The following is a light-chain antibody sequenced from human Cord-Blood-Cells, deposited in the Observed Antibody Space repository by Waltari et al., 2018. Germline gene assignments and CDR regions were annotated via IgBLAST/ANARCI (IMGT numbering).Light chain of an antibody. Sequence: QSALTQPPSVSGPPGQSVTISCTGTSSDVGGYNYVPWYQQHPGNAPKLMLYDVSKRPSGVPDRFSGSKSGNTASLTISGLQAEDEADYYCCSYAGSYTWVFGGGTKLTVL. V-gene: IGLV2-11*01. CDR2: DVS. J-gene: IGLJ3*02. CDR1: SSDVGGYNY. CDR3: CSYAGSYTWV.